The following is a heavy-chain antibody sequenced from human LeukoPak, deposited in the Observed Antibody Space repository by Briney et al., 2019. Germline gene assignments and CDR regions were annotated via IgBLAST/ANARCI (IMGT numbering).Heavy chain of an antibody. CDR3: AALVAPY. Sequence: GGSLRLSCTTSGFTFNGYWMNWVRQAPGKGLEWVANIKEDGSEKNYVDSVKGRFTISRGNAQNSLYLQMNSLRADDTAVYYCAALVAPYWGQGTLVTVSS. CDR2: IKEDGSEK. J-gene: IGHJ4*02. V-gene: IGHV3-7*05. D-gene: IGHD2-15*01. CDR1: GFTFNGYW.